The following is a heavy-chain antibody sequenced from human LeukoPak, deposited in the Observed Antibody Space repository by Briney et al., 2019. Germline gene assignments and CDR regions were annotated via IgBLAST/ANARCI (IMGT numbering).Heavy chain of an antibody. J-gene: IGHJ3*02. CDR1: GFTFSSYS. V-gene: IGHV3-21*01. CDR3: AGGRVVPATTRDVI. D-gene: IGHD2-2*01. CDR2: ISSSSSYI. Sequence: NPGGSLRLSCAASGFTFSSYSMNWVRQAPGKGLEWVSSISSSSSYIYYADSVKGRFTISRDNAKNSLYLQMNSLRAEDTAVYYCAGGRVVPATTRDVIWGQGTMVTVSS.